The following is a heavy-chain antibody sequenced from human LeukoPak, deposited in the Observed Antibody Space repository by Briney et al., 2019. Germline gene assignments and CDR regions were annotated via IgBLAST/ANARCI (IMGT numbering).Heavy chain of an antibody. Sequence: SETLSLTCTVSGGSISSGGYYWSWIRQHPGKGLEWIGYIYYSGSTYYNPSLKSRVTISVDTSKNQFSLKLSSVTAADTAVYYCASYCSCGSCYRRFDYWGQGTLVTVSS. D-gene: IGHD2-15*01. CDR2: IYYSGST. CDR3: ASYCSCGSCYRRFDY. J-gene: IGHJ4*02. CDR1: GGSISSGGYY. V-gene: IGHV4-31*03.